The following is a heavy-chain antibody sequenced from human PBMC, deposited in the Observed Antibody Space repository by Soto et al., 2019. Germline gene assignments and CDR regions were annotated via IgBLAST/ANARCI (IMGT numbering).Heavy chain of an antibody. CDR3: ARRSTYSSSWRTTNWFDP. Sequence: ETLSLTCTVSGGSISSSSYYWGWIRKPPGKGLEWIGSIYYSGSTYYNPSLKSRVTISVDTSKNQFSLKLSSVTAADTAVYYCARRSTYSSSWRTTNWFDPWGQGTLVTVS. CDR1: GGSISSSSYY. V-gene: IGHV4-39*01. J-gene: IGHJ5*02. D-gene: IGHD6-13*01. CDR2: IYYSGST.